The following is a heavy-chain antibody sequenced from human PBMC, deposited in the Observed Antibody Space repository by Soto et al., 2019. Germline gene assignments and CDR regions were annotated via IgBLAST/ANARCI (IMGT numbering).Heavy chain of an antibody. D-gene: IGHD1-1*01. CDR1: GYTFTSYD. J-gene: IGHJ4*02. V-gene: IGHV1-8*01. CDR3: ARRAETNGWNGFGADKYYFDF. CDR2: MNPNTGNS. Sequence: ASVKVSCKASGYTFTSYDIYWVRQATGQGLEWMGWMNPNTGNSGYAQKFQGRVTVTSDTSINTAHMELSSLRSEGTAVYYCARRAETNGWNGFGADKYYFDFWGQGTLVTVSS.